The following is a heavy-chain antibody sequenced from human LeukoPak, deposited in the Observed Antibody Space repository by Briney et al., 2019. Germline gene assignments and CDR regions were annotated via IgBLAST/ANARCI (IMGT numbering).Heavy chain of an antibody. CDR1: GGSISSGDYY. CDR2: IYYSGST. Sequence: SQTLSLSCTLSGGSISSGDYYWSWIRQPPGKCLEWIGYIYYSGSTYYNPSLKSRVTTLVDTSKNQFSLKLSSVTAADTAVYYCARHYEHFDYWGQGTLVTVSS. J-gene: IGHJ4*02. CDR3: ARHYEHFDY. D-gene: IGHD4-17*01. V-gene: IGHV4-30-4*01.